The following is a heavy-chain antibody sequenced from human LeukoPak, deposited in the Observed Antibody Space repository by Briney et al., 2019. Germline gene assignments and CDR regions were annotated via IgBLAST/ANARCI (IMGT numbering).Heavy chain of an antibody. D-gene: IGHD4-17*01. CDR2: ISSNGDST. V-gene: IGHV3-64D*06. J-gene: IGHJ4*02. Sequence: GGSLRLSCSASGFTFSSYTMHWVRQAPGKGMEYVSAISSNGDSTYFADSVKGRFTISRDNSKNTLYLQMTGLRAEDTAVYYCVRRDYGDYGHLLDYWGQGTLVTVSS. CDR1: GFTFSSYT. CDR3: VRRDYGDYGHLLDY.